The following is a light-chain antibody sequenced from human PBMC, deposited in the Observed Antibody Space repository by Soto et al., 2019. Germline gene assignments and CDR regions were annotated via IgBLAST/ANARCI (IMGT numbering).Light chain of an antibody. V-gene: IGKV1-12*01. CDR1: QAIGHW. J-gene: IGKJ4*01. Sequence: DIQMTQSPSAVSSYVGDRVTITCRASQAIGHWLAWYQQKPGQAPKLMIYAASSLQDGVPSRFRGSGSWTDFTLTIGSVQPEDLATYYCQQANSFPPYTFGGGTRVEI. CDR3: QQANSFPPYT. CDR2: AAS.